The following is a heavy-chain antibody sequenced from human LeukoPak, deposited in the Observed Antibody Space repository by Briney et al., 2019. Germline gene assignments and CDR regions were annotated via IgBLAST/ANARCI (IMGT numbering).Heavy chain of an antibody. D-gene: IGHD3-10*01. J-gene: IGHJ4*02. V-gene: IGHV1-18*01. Sequence: ASVKVSCKASGYTFTSYGISWVRQAPGQGLEWIGWISAYNGNTNYAQKLQGRVTMTTDTSTSTAYMELRSLRSDDTAVYYCAIGGGTMVRGAPFSWGQGTLVTVSS. CDR3: AIGGGTMVRGAPFS. CDR2: ISAYNGNT. CDR1: GYTFTSYG.